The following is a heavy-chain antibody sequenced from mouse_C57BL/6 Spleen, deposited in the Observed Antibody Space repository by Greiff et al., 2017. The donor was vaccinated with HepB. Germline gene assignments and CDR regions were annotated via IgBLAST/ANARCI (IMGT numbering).Heavy chain of an antibody. V-gene: IGHV5-4*01. Sequence: EVKLVESGGGLVKPGGSLKLSCAASGFTFSSYAMSWVRQTPEKRLEWVATISDGGSYTYYPDNVKGRFTISRDNAKNNLYLQMSQLKSEDTAMYYCARDYYDYGYFDYWGQGTTLTVSS. CDR2: ISDGGSYT. CDR3: ARDYYDYGYFDY. J-gene: IGHJ2*01. CDR1: GFTFSSYA. D-gene: IGHD2-4*01.